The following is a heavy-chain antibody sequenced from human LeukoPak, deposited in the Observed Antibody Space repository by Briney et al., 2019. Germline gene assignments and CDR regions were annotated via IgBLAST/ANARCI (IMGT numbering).Heavy chain of an antibody. D-gene: IGHD6-13*01. CDR1: GFTFSSYA. CDR3: AKRTSDSSSWYNYYYYGMDV. V-gene: IGHV3-23*01. Sequence: PGGSLRLSCAASGFTFSSYAMSWVRQAPGKGLEWVSAISGSGGSTYYADSVKVRFTISRDNSKNTLYLQMNSLRAEDTAVYYCAKRTSDSSSWYNYYYYGMDVWGQGTTVTVSS. CDR2: ISGSGGST. J-gene: IGHJ6*02.